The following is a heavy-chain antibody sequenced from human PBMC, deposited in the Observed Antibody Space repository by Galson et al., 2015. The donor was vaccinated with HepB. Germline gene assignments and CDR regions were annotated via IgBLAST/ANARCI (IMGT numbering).Heavy chain of an antibody. CDR1: GFSLSSSGMR. CDR3: ARTLTHYGVDV. V-gene: IGHV2-70*04. J-gene: IGHJ6*02. D-gene: IGHD1-14*01. Sequence: PALVKPTQTLTLTCTFSGFSLSSSGMRVSWIRQPPGKALEWLARIDWDDDKLYNTSLKTRLTISKDTSKNQVVLTMTNMDPVDTATYYCARTLTHYGVDVWGQGTTVTVSS. CDR2: IDWDDDK.